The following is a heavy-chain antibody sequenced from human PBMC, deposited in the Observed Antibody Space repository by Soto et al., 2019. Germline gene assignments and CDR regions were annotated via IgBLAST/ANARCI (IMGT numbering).Heavy chain of an antibody. CDR2: IYSGGST. J-gene: IGHJ4*02. CDR1: GFTVSSNY. CDR3: ARVVKARGYSYGSWYFDY. D-gene: IGHD5-18*01. Sequence: GGSLRLSCAASGFTVSSNYMSWVRQAPGKGLEWVSVIYSGGSTYYADSVKGRFTISRDNSKNTLYLQMNSLRAEDTAVYYCARVVKARGYSYGSWYFDYWGQGTLVTVSS. V-gene: IGHV3-66*01.